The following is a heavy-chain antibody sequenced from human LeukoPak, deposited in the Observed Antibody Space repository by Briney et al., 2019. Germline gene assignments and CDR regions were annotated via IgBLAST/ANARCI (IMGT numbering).Heavy chain of an antibody. CDR1: GGTFSSYA. Sequence: GASLKVSCKASGGTFSSYAISWVRQAPGQGLEWMGGIIPIFGTANYAQKFQGRVTITADESTSTAYMELSSLRSEDTAVYYCASGGYSYDHYYYYYMDVWGKGTTVTVSS. CDR3: ASGGYSYDHYYYYYMDV. D-gene: IGHD5-18*01. CDR2: IIPIFGTA. J-gene: IGHJ6*03. V-gene: IGHV1-69*13.